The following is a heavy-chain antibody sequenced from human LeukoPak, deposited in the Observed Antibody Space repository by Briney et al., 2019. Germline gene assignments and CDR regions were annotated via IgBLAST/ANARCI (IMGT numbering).Heavy chain of an antibody. D-gene: IGHD3-3*01. CDR2: ISYDGSNK. CDR1: GFTFSSYA. V-gene: IGHV3-30-3*01. CDR3: AREVHDYFDY. Sequence: GGSLRLSCAASGFTFSSYAMHWVRQAPGKGLEWVAVISYDGSNKYYADSVKGRFTISGDNSKNTLYLQMNSLRAEDTAVYYCAREVHDYFDYWGQGTLVTVSS. J-gene: IGHJ4*02.